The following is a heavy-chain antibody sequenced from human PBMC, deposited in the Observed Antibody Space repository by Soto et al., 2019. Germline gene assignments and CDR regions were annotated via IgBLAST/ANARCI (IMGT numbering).Heavy chain of an antibody. CDR3: ARVYVDTAMVIPFYYGMDV. Sequence: SVKVSCKASGGTFSSYAISWVRQAPGQGLEWMGGIIPIFGTANYAQKFQGRVTITADESTSTAYMELSSLRSEDTAVYYCARVYVDTAMVIPFYYGMDVWGQGTTVTVSS. CDR1: GGTFSSYA. V-gene: IGHV1-69*13. CDR2: IIPIFGTA. J-gene: IGHJ6*02. D-gene: IGHD5-18*01.